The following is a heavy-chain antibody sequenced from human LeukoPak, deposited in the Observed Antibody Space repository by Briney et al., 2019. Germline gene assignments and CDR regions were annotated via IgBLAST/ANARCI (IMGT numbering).Heavy chain of an antibody. CDR1: GGSISSYY. CDR3: ARGGDTVTTDYYYYYGMDV. J-gene: IGHJ6*02. V-gene: IGHV4-59*01. CDR2: IYYSGST. D-gene: IGHD4-11*01. Sequence: PSETLSLTCTVPGGSISSYYWSWIRQPPGKGLEWIGYIYYSGSTNYNPSLKSRVTISVDTSKNQFSLKLSSVTAADTAVYYCARGGDTVTTDYYYYYGMDVWGQGTTVTVSS.